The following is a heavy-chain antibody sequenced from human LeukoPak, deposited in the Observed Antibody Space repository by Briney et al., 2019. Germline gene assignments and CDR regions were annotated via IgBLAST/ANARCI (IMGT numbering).Heavy chain of an antibody. D-gene: IGHD3-10*01. Sequence: ASVKVSCKASGYTFTSYYMHWVRQAPGQGLEWMGIINSSGGSTSYAQKFQGRVTMTRDTSTSTVYMELSSLRSEDTAVYYCARAERRYGSVDYYYMDVWGKGTTVTISS. CDR3: ARAERRYGSVDYYYMDV. CDR2: INSSGGST. CDR1: GYTFTSYY. V-gene: IGHV1-46*01. J-gene: IGHJ6*03.